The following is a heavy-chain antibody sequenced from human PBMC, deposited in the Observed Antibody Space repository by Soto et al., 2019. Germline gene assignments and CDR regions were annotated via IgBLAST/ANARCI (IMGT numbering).Heavy chain of an antibody. CDR3: ARQVVITFGGVIGPVDY. CDR1: GGSISSSSCY. J-gene: IGHJ4*02. Sequence: SETLSLTCTVSGGSISSSSCYWGWIRQPPGKGLEWIGSIYYSGSTYYNPSLKSRVTISVDTSKNQFSLKLSSVTAAGTAVYYCARQVVITFGGVIGPVDYWGQGTLVTVSS. CDR2: IYYSGST. V-gene: IGHV4-39*01. D-gene: IGHD3-16*02.